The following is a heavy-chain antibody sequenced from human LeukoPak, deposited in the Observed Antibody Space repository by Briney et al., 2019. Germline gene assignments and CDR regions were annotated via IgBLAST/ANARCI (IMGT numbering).Heavy chain of an antibody. CDR3: ARRGSCSSSSCQPIDH. D-gene: IGHD2-2*01. V-gene: IGHV1-18*01. J-gene: IGHJ4*02. CDR1: GYTFTSFV. Sequence: ASVKVSCTASGYTFTSFVISWVRQAPGQGLEWMGWISAYNGNTNYAQNLQDRVTMTTDTSTSTAYMEVRNLRSDDTAVYYCARRGSCSSSSCQPIDHWGQGTLVIVSS. CDR2: ISAYNGNT.